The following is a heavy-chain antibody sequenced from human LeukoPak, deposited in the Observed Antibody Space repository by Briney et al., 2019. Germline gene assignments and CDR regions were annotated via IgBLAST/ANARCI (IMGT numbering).Heavy chain of an antibody. J-gene: IGHJ4*02. Sequence: GGSLRLSCAASGFTFSSYWMSWVRQAPGKGLEWVANIKQDGSEKYYVDSMKGRFTISRDNAKNSLYLQMNSLRAEDTAVYYCARANDYGDSNARFDYWGQGTLVTVSS. D-gene: IGHD4-17*01. V-gene: IGHV3-7*01. CDR2: IKQDGSEK. CDR1: GFTFSSYW. CDR3: ARANDYGDSNARFDY.